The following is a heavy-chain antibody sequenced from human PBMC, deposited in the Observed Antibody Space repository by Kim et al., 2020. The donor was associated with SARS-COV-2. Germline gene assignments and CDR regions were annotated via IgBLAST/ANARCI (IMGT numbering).Heavy chain of an antibody. Sequence: ASVKVSCKASGYTFTSYDINWVRQATGQGLEWMGWMNPNSGNTGYAQKFQGRVTMTRNTSISTAYMELSSLRSEDTAVYYCARGLLVRGVFYCYHFMDVWGRGTPVTLS. D-gene: IGHD3-10*01. CDR1: GYTFTSYD. CDR2: MNPNSGNT. CDR3: ARGLLVRGVFYCYHFMDV. J-gene: IGHJ6*03. V-gene: IGHV1-8*01.